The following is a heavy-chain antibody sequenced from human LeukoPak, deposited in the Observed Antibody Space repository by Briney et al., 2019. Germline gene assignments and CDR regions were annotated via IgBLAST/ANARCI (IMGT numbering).Heavy chain of an antibody. J-gene: IGHJ6*03. D-gene: IGHD6-13*01. V-gene: IGHV4-39*01. CDR1: GGSISSSSYY. Sequence: PSETLSLTCTVSGGSISSSSYYWGWIRQPPGKGLEWIGSIYYSGSTYYNPSLKSRVTISVDTSKNQFSLKLSSVTAADTAVYYCATTPIAAAGMKLGNNYYYYYYMDVWGKGTTVTVSS. CDR3: ATTPIAAAGMKLGNNYYYYYYMDV. CDR2: IYYSGST.